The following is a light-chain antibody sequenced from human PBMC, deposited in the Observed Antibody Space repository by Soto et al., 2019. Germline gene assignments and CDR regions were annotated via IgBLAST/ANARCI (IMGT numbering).Light chain of an antibody. V-gene: IGKV3-15*01. CDR3: QQYNNWPRT. CDR2: GAS. Sequence: EIVMTPSPDPLSVSPGERATLSCRASQNVSSNLAWYQQKPGQAPRLLIYGASTRATVIPAGFSGSGSGTEFTLTISSLQSEDFAVYYCQQYNNWPRTFGQGTKV. CDR1: QNVSSN. J-gene: IGKJ1*01.